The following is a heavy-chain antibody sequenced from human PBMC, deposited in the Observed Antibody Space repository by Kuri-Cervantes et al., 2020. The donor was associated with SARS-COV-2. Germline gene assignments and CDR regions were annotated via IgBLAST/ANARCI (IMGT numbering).Heavy chain of an antibody. Sequence: SETLSLTCTVSGYSISSGYYWGWIRQPPGKGLEWIGGIYHSGSTYYNPSLKSRVTISVDTSKNQFSLKLSSVTAADTAVYYCASRYSKTKRDAFDIWGQGTMVTVSS. CDR1: GYSISSGYY. J-gene: IGHJ3*02. V-gene: IGHV4-38-2*02. CDR3: ASRYSKTKRDAFDI. D-gene: IGHD6-13*01. CDR2: IYHSGST.